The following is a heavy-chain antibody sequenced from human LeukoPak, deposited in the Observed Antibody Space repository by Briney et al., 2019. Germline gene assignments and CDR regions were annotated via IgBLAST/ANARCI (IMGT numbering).Heavy chain of an antibody. V-gene: IGHV3-30*18. CDR1: GFXFSNYG. J-gene: IGHJ3*02. CDR2: ISYDGSNK. CDR3: AKEGSDAFDI. Sequence: GGSLRLSCAASGFXFSNYGIHWVRQAPGKGLEWVAVISYDGSNKYYADSVKGRFTISRDNSKNTLYLQMNSLRAEDTAVYYCAKEGSDAFDIWGQGTMVTVSS.